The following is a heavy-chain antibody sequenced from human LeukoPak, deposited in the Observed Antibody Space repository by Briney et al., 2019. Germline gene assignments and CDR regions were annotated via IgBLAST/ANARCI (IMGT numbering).Heavy chain of an antibody. CDR1: GFTVSSNY. CDR3: ARMRGTYSSMMWFDP. J-gene: IGHJ5*02. V-gene: IGHV3-53*01. CDR2: IYSGGST. D-gene: IGHD6-13*01. Sequence: GGSLRLSCAASGFTVSSNYMSWVRQAPGKGLEWVSVIYSGGSTYYADSVKGRFTTSRDNSKNTLYLQMNSLRGEDTAVYYCARMRGTYSSMMWFDPWGQGTLVTVSS.